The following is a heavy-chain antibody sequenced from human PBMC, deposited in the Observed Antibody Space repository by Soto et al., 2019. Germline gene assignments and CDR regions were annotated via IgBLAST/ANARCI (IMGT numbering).Heavy chain of an antibody. Sequence: GASVKVSCKASGYTFTSYAMHWVRQAPGQRLEWMGWINASNGNTKYSQKFQGRVTITRDTSASTAYMELSSLRSEDTAVYYCARDQLERRGYYYGMDVWGQGTTVTVSS. J-gene: IGHJ6*02. V-gene: IGHV1-3*01. D-gene: IGHD1-1*01. CDR3: ARDQLERRGYYYGMDV. CDR1: GYTFTSYA. CDR2: INASNGNT.